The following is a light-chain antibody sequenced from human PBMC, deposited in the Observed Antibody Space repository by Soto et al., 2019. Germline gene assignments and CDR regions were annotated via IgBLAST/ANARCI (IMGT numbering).Light chain of an antibody. CDR2: LAS. Sequence: DVVLTESPLSLPVTLGPPASISCRSSPSLLQRHGQTYLDWFMQRPGQSPQLXIYLASSRASGVPDRFSGSGSGTDFTLEISSVEAEDVGIYYCMQLLHPPLTFGGGTKVDIK. CDR1: PSLLQRHGQTY. J-gene: IGKJ4*01. V-gene: IGKV2-28*01. CDR3: MQLLHPPLT.